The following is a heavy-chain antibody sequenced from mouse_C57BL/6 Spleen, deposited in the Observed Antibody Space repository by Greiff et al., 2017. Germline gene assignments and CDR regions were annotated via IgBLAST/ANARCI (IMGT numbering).Heavy chain of an antibody. D-gene: IGHD4-1*01. J-gene: IGHJ3*01. V-gene: IGHV14-4*01. CDR1: GFNIKDDY. CDR2: IDPENGDT. CDR3: TTPLGGFAY. Sequence: LVESGAELVRPGASVKLSCTASGFNIKDDYMHWVKQRPEQGLEWIGWIDPENGDTEYASKFQGKATITADTSSNTAYLQLSSLTSEDTAVYYCTTPLGGFAYWGQGTLVTVSA.